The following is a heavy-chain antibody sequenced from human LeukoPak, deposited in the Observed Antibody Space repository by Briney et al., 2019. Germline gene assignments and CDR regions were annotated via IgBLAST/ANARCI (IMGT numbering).Heavy chain of an antibody. D-gene: IGHD3-9*01. J-gene: IGHJ6*02. CDR1: GFTFSSYA. V-gene: IGHV3-30*04. CDR2: ISYDGSNK. Sequence: GGSLRLSCAASGFTFSSYAMSWVRRAPGKGLEWVAVISYDGSNKYYADSVKGRFTISRDNSKNTLYLQMNSLRAEDTAVYYCAREGDILTAHTNYYYYYGMDVWGQGTTVTVSS. CDR3: AREGDILTAHTNYYYYYGMDV.